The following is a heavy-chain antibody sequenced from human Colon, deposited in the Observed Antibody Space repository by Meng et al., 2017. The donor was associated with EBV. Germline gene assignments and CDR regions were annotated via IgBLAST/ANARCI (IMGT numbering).Heavy chain of an antibody. CDR1: GGSISTSDW. V-gene: IGHV4-4*02. Sequence: QVQLQESGPGLVGPSGTLSLTCAVSGGSISTSDWWSWVRQPSGKGLEWIGEIYRGGGTNYNPSFKSRVTISVDTSNNHFSLKLSYVTAADTAVYYCARVRVIPAAVGFDYWGQGTLVTVSS. D-gene: IGHD2-2*01. CDR3: ARVRVIPAAVGFDY. J-gene: IGHJ4*02. CDR2: IYRGGGT.